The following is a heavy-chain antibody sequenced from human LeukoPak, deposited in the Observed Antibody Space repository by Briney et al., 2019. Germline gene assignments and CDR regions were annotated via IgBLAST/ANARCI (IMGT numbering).Heavy chain of an antibody. D-gene: IGHD4-23*01. CDR2: ISSSGSTI. CDR1: GFTFSSYE. V-gene: IGHV3-48*03. J-gene: IGHJ4*02. CDR3: ARLDYGGNSGLSY. Sequence: PGGSLRLSCAASGFTFSSYEMNWVRQAPGKGLEWVSYISSSGSTIYYADSVKGRFTISRDNAKNSLYLQMNSLRAEDTAVYYCARLDYGGNSGLSYWGQGTLVTVSS.